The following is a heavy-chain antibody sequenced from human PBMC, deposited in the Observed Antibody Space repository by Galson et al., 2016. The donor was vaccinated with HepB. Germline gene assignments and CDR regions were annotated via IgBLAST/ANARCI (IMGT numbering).Heavy chain of an antibody. CDR1: GFSVIYNS. V-gene: IGHV3-66*01. J-gene: IGHJ4*02. CDR2: IYPGGGT. Sequence: SLRLSCAVSGFSVIYNSMNWVRQAPGKGLEWVSVIYPGGGTKYADSVKDRFTLSTDNSKNTLYLQMNFLRAEDTAVYFCARARAMDFWGQGTLVTVSS. CDR3: ARARAMDF.